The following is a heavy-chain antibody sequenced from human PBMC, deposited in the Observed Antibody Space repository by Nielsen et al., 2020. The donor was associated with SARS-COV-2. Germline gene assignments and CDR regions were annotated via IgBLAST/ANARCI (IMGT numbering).Heavy chain of an antibody. V-gene: IGHV3-30*04. J-gene: IGHJ4*02. CDR3: ARESYCTNGVCYYPYYFDY. D-gene: IGHD2-8*01. CDR2: ISYDGSNK. Sequence: WLRQPPGKGLEWVAVISYDGSNKYYADSVKGRFTISRDNSKNTLYLQMNSLRAEDTAVYYCARESYCTNGVCYYPYYFDYWGQGTLVTVSS.